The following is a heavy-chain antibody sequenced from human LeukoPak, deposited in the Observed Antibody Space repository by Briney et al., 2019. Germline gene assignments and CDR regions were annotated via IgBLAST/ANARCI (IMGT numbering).Heavy chain of an antibody. V-gene: IGHV3-30*02. CDR3: AKNYSPLYNWNDETGGDAFDI. Sequence: QPGGSLRLSCAASGFTFSSYGMHWVRQAPGKGLEWVAFIRYDGSNKYYADSVKGRFTISRDNSKNTLYLQMNSLRAEDTAVYYFAKNYSPLYNWNDETGGDAFDIWGQGTMVTVSS. CDR2: IRYDGSNK. D-gene: IGHD1-20*01. J-gene: IGHJ3*02. CDR1: GFTFSSYG.